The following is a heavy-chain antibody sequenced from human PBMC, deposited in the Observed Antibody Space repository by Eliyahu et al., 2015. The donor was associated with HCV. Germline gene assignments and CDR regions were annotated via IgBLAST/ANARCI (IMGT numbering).Heavy chain of an antibody. V-gene: IGHV3-23*01. Sequence: EVQVLESGGGLVQTGGSLXXSCAASGXXFSTFAXSWVRXAPGKGLEEVSGINXNGGRTYYADSVKGRFTISRDNSKNTLYLQMNSLRVEDTAVYYCVKDYHTTIPVAPLHWGQGTRVTVSS. CDR2: INXNGGRT. CDR1: GXXFSTFA. CDR3: VKDYHTTIPVAPLH. D-gene: IGHD6-19*01. J-gene: IGHJ4*02.